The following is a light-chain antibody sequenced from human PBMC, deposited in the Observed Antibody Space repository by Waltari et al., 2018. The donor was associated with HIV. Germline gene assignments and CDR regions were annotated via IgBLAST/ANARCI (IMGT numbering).Light chain of an antibody. CDR1: SSDDGGYNS. Sequence: QSALTQPASVSGSPGQSITISCTGTSSDDGGYNSVSWYQQYPGKAPKLMIYNVSKRPAGVSKRFSGSKSGNTASLTISGLQAEDEADYYCCSYASTSTYVFGTGTKVTVL. V-gene: IGLV2-23*02. CDR3: CSYASTSTYV. J-gene: IGLJ1*01. CDR2: NVS.